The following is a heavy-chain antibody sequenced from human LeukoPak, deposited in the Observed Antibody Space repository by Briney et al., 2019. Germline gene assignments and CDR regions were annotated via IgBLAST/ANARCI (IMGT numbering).Heavy chain of an antibody. CDR2: INPSGGST. CDR3: ARSMLQLGFDY. V-gene: IGHV1-46*01. J-gene: IGHJ4*02. D-gene: IGHD5-24*01. CDR1: GYTFTSYY. Sequence: ASVKVSCKASGYTFTSYYMHWVRQAPGQGLEWMGIINPSGGSTSYAQKFQGRVTMTRDTSTSTVYMGLSSLRSEDTAVYYCARSMLQLGFDYWGQGTLVTVSS.